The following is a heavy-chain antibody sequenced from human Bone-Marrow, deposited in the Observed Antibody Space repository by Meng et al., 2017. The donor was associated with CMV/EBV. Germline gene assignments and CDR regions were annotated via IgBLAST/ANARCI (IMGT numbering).Heavy chain of an antibody. D-gene: IGHD3-10*01. J-gene: IGHJ6*02. Sequence: ASVKVSCKASGYTFTSYGISWVRQSPGQGLEWMGWISAYNGNTNYAQKLQGRVTMTTDTSTSAVYMELSSLRSEDTAVYYCARDDSGGMDVWDQGTTVTVSS. CDR1: GYTFTSYG. CDR2: ISAYNGNT. V-gene: IGHV1-18*01. CDR3: ARDDSGGMDV.